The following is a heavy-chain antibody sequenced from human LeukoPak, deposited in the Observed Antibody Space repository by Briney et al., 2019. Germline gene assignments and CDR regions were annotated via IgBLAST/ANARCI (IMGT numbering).Heavy chain of an antibody. CDR3: AREVEEQQLVRSPHYYYYMDV. CDR2: INAGNGNT. D-gene: IGHD6-13*01. J-gene: IGHJ6*03. Sequence: ASVKVSCKASGYTFTSYAMHWVRQAPGQRLEWMGWINAGNGNTNYAQKLQGRVTMTTDTSTSTAYMELRSLRSDDTAVYYCAREVEEQQLVRSPHYYYYMDVWGKGTTVTVSS. CDR1: GYTFTSYA. V-gene: IGHV1-3*01.